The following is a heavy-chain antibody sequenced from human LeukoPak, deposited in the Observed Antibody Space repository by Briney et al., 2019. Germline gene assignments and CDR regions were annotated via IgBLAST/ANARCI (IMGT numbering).Heavy chain of an antibody. CDR2: ISYDGSNK. CDR3: ARVARYGTHYFDY. Sequence: GRSLRLSCAASGFTFSSYAMHWVRQAPGKGLEGVAVISYDGSNKYYADSVKGRFTISRDNSKNTLYLQMNSLRAEHTAVYYCARVARYGTHYFDYWGQGTLVTVSS. D-gene: IGHD3-16*02. V-gene: IGHV3-30-3*01. J-gene: IGHJ4*02. CDR1: GFTFSSYA.